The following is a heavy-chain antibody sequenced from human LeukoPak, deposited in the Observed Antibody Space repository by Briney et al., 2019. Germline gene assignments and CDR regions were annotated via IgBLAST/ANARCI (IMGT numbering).Heavy chain of an antibody. Sequence: GASVKVSCKASGYTFTGYFLHWVRQAPGQGLGWMGWILPNTGGTHYAQKFQGRVTVTRDTSISTAYMEVSRLTSDDTAVYYCARKGEHYGDYDYWGQGTLVTVSS. CDR3: ARKGEHYGDYDY. CDR2: ILPNTGGT. CDR1: GYTFTGYF. D-gene: IGHD4-17*01. J-gene: IGHJ4*02. V-gene: IGHV1-2*02.